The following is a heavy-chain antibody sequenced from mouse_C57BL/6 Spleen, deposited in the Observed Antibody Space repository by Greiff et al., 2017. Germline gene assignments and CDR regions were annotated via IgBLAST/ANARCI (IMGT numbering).Heavy chain of an antibody. J-gene: IGHJ4*01. CDR1: GYTFTSYW. D-gene: IGHD1-1*01. V-gene: IGHV1-69*01. Sequence: QVQLQQPGAELVMPGASVKLSCKASGYTFTSYWMHWVKQRPGQGLEWIGEIDPSDSYTNYNQKFKGKSTLTVDKSSSTAYMQLSSLTSEDSAVYYCARLDYYGSRRDAMDYWGQGTSVTVSS. CDR2: IDPSDSYT. CDR3: ARLDYYGSRRDAMDY.